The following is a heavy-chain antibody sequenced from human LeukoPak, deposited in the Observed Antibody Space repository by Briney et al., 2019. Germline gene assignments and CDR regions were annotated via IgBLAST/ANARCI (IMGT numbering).Heavy chain of an antibody. D-gene: IGHD3-22*01. J-gene: IGHJ4*02. Sequence: GGSLRLSCAASGFTFSSYAMSWVRQAPGKGLEWVSAISGSGGSTYYADSVKGRFTISRDNSKNTLYLQMNSLRAEDTAVYYCAKASYYYDSSGYPHLDYWGQGTLVTVSS. CDR2: ISGSGGST. CDR3: AKASYYYDSSGYPHLDY. CDR1: GFTFSSYA. V-gene: IGHV3-23*01.